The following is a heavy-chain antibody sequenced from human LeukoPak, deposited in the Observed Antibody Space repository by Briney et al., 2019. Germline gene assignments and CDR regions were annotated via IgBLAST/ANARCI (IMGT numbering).Heavy chain of an antibody. CDR3: ARDRDSGSISWYFLFDY. Sequence: PGGSLRLSCEASGFRFSSYWMSWVRQAPGKGLEWVAHIKQDGSEGYYVDSVKGRFAISRDNAKNSLYLQMNSLRAEDTAVYYCARDRDSGSISWYFLFDYWGQGSLVTVSS. CDR1: GFRFSSYW. J-gene: IGHJ4*02. V-gene: IGHV3-7*01. D-gene: IGHD2-2*01. CDR2: IKQDGSEG.